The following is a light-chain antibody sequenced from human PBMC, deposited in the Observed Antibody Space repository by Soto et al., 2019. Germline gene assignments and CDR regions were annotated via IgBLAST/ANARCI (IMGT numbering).Light chain of an antibody. V-gene: IGLV2-14*01. J-gene: IGLJ1*01. CDR2: EVT. CDR3: SSYTNINTRACV. CDR1: SGDIGSYNR. Sequence: QAVVTQPASVSGSPGQSITISCTGTSGDIGSYNRVSWYQQHPGKAPKLIIYEVTDRPSGVSNRFSGSKSDNTASLTISGRQAEDEAEYYCSSYTNINTRACVFGTGTKVTVL.